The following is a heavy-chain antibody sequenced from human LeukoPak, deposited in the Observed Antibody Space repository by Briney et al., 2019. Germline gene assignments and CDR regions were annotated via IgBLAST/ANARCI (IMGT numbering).Heavy chain of an antibody. CDR2: IYYSGST. D-gene: IGHD4-17*01. CDR1: GGSISSYY. Sequence: YPSETLSLTCTVSGGSISSYYWSWIRQPPGKGLEWIGYIYYSGSTNYNPSLKSRVTISVDTSKNQFPLKLSSVTAADTAVYYCARGGDYLKADYWGQGTLVTVSS. J-gene: IGHJ4*02. V-gene: IGHV4-59*01. CDR3: ARGGDYLKADY.